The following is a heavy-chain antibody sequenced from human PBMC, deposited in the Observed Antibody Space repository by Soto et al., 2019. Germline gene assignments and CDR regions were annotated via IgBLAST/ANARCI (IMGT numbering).Heavy chain of an antibody. D-gene: IGHD4-17*01. CDR1: GGSISSGGYY. CDR2: IYYSGST. V-gene: IGHV4-31*03. J-gene: IGHJ2*01. CDR3: ARDVTVTDDWYFDL. Sequence: QVQLQESGPGLVKPSQTLSLTCTVSGGSISSGGYYWSWIRQHPGKGLERIGYIYYSGSTYYNPSLKIRVTISVDTSKNQCSLKLSSVTAADTAVYYCARDVTVTDDWYFDLWGRGTLVTVSS.